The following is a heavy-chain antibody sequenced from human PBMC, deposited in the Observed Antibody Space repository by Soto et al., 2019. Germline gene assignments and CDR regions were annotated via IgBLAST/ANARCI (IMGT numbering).Heavy chain of an antibody. D-gene: IGHD3-3*02. CDR2: IDPSDSYT. CDR3: ARHFFSDSRAGSTDV. Sequence: PGESLKISCKGSGYSFTNFWISWVRQMPGKGLEWMGRIDPSDSYTNYSPSFQGHVTISADKSISTAYLQWSSLKASDTAMYYCARHFFSDSRAGSTDVWGQGTTVTVSS. J-gene: IGHJ6*02. V-gene: IGHV5-10-1*01. CDR1: GYSFTNFW.